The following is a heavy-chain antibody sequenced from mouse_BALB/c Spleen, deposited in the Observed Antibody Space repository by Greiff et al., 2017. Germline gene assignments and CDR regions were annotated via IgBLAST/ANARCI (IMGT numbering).Heavy chain of an antibody. J-gene: IGHJ2*01. CDR3: ARDKLEGTFDY. D-gene: IGHD3-3*01. CDR2: IRNKANGYTT. CDR1: GFTFTDYY. V-gene: IGHV7-3*02. Sequence: DVKLVESGGGLVQPGGSLRLSCATSGFTFTDYYMSWVRQPPGKALEWLGFIRNKANGYTTEYSASVKGRFTISRDNSQSILYLQMNTLRAEDSATFYCARDKLEGTFDYWGQGTTLTVSS.